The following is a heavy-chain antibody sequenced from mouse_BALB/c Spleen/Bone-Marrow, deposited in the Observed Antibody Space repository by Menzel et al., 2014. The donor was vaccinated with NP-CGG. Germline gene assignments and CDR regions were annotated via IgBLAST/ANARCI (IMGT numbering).Heavy chain of an antibody. J-gene: IGHJ4*01. Sequence: QVQLQQSGPGLVAPSQSLSITCTVSGFSLTGYGVHWIRQPPGKGLEWLGVAWAGGNTNYNSALMSRLRISKDSSESXVFLKMNSLQTDDTAIYYCARDRGFNNAMDYWGQGPQSPSPQ. V-gene: IGHV2-9*02. D-gene: IGHD3-1*01. CDR2: AWAGGNT. CDR1: GFSLTGYG. CDR3: ARDRGFNNAMDY.